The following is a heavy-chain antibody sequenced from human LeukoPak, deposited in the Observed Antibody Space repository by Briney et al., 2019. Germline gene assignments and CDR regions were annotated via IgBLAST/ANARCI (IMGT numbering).Heavy chain of an antibody. CDR2: ISGSGGTV. CDR1: GFTFSDYY. J-gene: IGHJ3*02. D-gene: IGHD1-14*01. V-gene: IGHV3-11*01. Sequence: PGGSLRLSCAASGFTFSDYYMSWVRPAPGKGLEWVSYISGSGGTVSYADSVKGRFSISRDNAKNSLFLHMNSLRAEDTGVYYCTRDRGIALDMWGQGTMVAVSS. CDR3: TRDRGIALDM.